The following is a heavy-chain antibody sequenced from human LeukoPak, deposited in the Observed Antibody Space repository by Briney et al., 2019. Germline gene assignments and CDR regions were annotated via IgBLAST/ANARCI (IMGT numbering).Heavy chain of an antibody. CDR2: MNPNSGNT. V-gene: IGHV1-8*02. J-gene: IGHJ4*02. Sequence: ASVKVSCKASGYTFTSYDINWVRQATGQGLEWMGWMNPNSGNTGYAQKLQGRVTMTTDTSTSTAYMELRSLRSDDTAVYYCARDSVPAAIDDYWGQGTLVTVSS. D-gene: IGHD2-2*01. CDR3: ARDSVPAAIDDY. CDR1: GYTFTSYD.